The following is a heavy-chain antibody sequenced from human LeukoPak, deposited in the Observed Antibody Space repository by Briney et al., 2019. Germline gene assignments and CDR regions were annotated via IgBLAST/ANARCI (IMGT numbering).Heavy chain of an antibody. CDR1: GFSVNDYY. J-gene: IGHJ4*02. Sequence: GGSLRLSCAASGFSVNDYYMSWVRQAPGKGLEWVSDIGSSGNIISYGDSVKGRFTISRDIGKNSLYLQVNSLRGEATAVYYCAREIVACTFDCWGRGTLVTVSS. CDR3: AREIVACTFDC. V-gene: IGHV3-11*01. CDR2: IGSSGNII. D-gene: IGHD6-19*01.